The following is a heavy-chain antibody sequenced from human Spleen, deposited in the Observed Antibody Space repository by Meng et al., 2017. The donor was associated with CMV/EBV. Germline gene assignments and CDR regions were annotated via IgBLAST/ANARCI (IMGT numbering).Heavy chain of an antibody. D-gene: IGHD1-26*01. CDR3: ARGVGADFQH. CDR2: INHSGST. J-gene: IGHJ1*01. Sequence: GSLRLSCAVYGGSFSGYYWSWIRQPPGKGLEWIGEINHSGSTNYNPSLKSRVTISVHTSKNQFSLNLSSVTAADTAVYYCARGVGADFQHWGQGTLVTVSS. V-gene: IGHV4-34*01. CDR1: GGSFSGYY.